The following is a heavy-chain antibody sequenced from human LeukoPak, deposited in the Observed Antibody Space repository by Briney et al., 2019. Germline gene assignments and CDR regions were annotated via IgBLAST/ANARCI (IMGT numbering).Heavy chain of an antibody. D-gene: IGHD3-3*01. CDR3: ARQLRYYDFWSGYYEGFPYYFDY. Sequence: RPSETLSLTCTVSGGSISSSSYYWGWIRQPPGKGLEWIGSIYYSGSTYYNPSLKSRVTISVDTSKNQFSLKLSSVTAADTAVYYCARQLRYYDFWSGYYEGFPYYFDYWGQGTLVTVSS. CDR2: IYYSGST. J-gene: IGHJ4*02. V-gene: IGHV4-39*01. CDR1: GGSISSSSYY.